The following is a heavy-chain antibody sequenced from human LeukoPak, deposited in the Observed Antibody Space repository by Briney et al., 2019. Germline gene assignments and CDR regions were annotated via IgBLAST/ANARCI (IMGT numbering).Heavy chain of an antibody. J-gene: IGHJ6*03. D-gene: IGHD6-13*01. V-gene: IGHV1-3*03. CDR2: INAGNGNT. CDR3: ARGTRGSSWYFGYYYYMDV. Sequence: ASVKVSCKASGYTFTSYAMHWVRQAPGQRLEWMGWINAGNGNTKYSQEFQGRVTITRDTSASTAYMELSSLRSEDMAVYYCARGTRGSSWYFGYYYYMDVWGKGTTVTVSS. CDR1: GYTFTSYA.